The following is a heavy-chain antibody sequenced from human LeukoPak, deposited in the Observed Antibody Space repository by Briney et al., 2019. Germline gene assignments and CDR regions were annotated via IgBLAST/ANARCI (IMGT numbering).Heavy chain of an antibody. D-gene: IGHD1-26*01. CDR3: AKDLMYSGSLLRAFDI. V-gene: IGHV3-30*18. CDR2: ISYDGSNK. J-gene: IGHJ3*02. CDR1: GFTFSSYG. Sequence: GGSLRLSCAASGFTFSSYGMHWVRQAPGKGLEWVAVISYDGSNKYYADSVKGRFTISRDNSKNTLYLQMNSLRAEDTAVYYCAKDLMYSGSLLRAFDIWGQGTMVTVSS.